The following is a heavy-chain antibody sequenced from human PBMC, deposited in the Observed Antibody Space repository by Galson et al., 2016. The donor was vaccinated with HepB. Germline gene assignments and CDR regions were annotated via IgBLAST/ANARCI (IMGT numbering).Heavy chain of an antibody. CDR3: ARDGETVGRLFTPDY. J-gene: IGHJ4*02. V-gene: IGHV3-11*05. CDR1: GFTFSDYY. D-gene: IGHD7-27*01. Sequence: SCAASGFTFSDYYMSWIRQAPGKGLEWVSYISSSSSYTNYADSVKGRFTISRDNAKNSLYLQMNSLRAEDTAVYYCARDGETVGRLFTPDYWGQGTLVTVSS. CDR2: ISSSSSYT.